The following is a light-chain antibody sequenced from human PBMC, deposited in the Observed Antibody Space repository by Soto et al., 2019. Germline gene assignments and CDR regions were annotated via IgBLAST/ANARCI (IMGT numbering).Light chain of an antibody. CDR3: QQRQYWPPIT. V-gene: IGKV3D-15*01. CDR1: QSVNSR. Sequence: EIVLTQSPGTLSLSPGERATLSCRASQSVNSRLAWYQHKPGQAPRLLISGASSRATGIPDRFSGSGSGTEFTLTISSLQSEDFAVYYCQQRQYWPPITFGQGTRLEI. CDR2: GAS. J-gene: IGKJ5*01.